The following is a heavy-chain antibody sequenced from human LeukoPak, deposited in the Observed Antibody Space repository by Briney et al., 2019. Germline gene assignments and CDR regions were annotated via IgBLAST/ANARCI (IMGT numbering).Heavy chain of an antibody. V-gene: IGHV4-61*01. CDR1: GGSISSSSYY. CDR2: IYYSGST. Sequence: PSETLSLTCTVSGGSISSSSYYWSWIRQPPGKGLEWIGYIYYSGSTNYNPSLKSRVTISVDTSKNQFSLKLSSVTAADTAVYYCAGHGLLWFGELFDWGQGTLVTVSS. D-gene: IGHD3-10*01. CDR3: AGHGLLWFGELFD. J-gene: IGHJ4*02.